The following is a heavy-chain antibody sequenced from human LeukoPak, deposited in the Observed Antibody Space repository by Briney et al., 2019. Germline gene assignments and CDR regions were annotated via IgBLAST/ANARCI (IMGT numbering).Heavy chain of an antibody. CDR1: GGSIRSTSYY. V-gene: IGHV4-39*01. CDR2: IDYTGST. Sequence: PSETLSLTCTVSGGSIRSTSYYWGWIRQPPGKGLEWIGTIDYTGSTDHNPSLKTRVTISVDTSNNQFSLKLSSMTAADTAVYFCARRLRAGVFDYWGQGTLVTVSS. J-gene: IGHJ4*02. D-gene: IGHD6-19*01. CDR3: ARRLRAGVFDY.